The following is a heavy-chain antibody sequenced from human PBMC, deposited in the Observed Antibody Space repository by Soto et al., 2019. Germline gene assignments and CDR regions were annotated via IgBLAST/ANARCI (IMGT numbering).Heavy chain of an antibody. CDR1: GGSISSYY. J-gene: IGHJ5*02. Sequence: QVQLQESGPGLVKPSETLSLTCTVSGGSISSYYWSWIRQPAGKGLEWIGRIYTSGSTNYNPSLKSRVTMSVDTSKNQFSQKLSSVTAADTAVYYCAREYSSGWFPSGFDPWGQGTLVTVSS. V-gene: IGHV4-4*07. CDR2: IYTSGST. D-gene: IGHD6-19*01. CDR3: AREYSSGWFPSGFDP.